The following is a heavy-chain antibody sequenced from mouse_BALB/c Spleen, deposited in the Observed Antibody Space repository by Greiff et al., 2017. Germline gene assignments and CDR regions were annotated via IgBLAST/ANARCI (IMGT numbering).Heavy chain of an antibody. D-gene: IGHD3-1*01. V-gene: IGHV7-3*02. J-gene: IGHJ4*01. CDR2: IRNKANGYTT. CDR3: ASDGQVGLRNYYAMDY. Sequence: EVMLVESGGGLVQPGGSLRFSCATSGFTFTDYYMSWVRQPPGKALEWLGFIRNKANGYTTEYSASVKGRFTISRDNSQRILYLQMNTLRAEDSDTYDCASDGQVGLRNYYAMDYWGQGTSVTVSS. CDR1: GFTFTDYY.